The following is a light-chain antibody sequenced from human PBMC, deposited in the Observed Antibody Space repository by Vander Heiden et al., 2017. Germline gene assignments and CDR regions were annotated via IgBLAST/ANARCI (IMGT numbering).Light chain of an antibody. CDR2: LGS. CDR3: MQALQNLPFT. V-gene: IGKV2-28*01. J-gene: IGKJ3*01. CDR1: QSLLHSNGYNY. Sequence: DIVMTQSPLSLPVTPGEPASISCRSSQSLLHSNGYNYLDWYLQKPGQSPQLLIYLGSNRASGVPDRFSGSGSGTDFTLKISRGEAEDVGVYYCMQALQNLPFTFGPGTKVDIK.